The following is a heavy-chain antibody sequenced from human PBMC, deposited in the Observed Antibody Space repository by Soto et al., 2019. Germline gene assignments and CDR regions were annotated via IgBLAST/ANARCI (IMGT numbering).Heavy chain of an antibody. CDR3: AREGDGDLTGYFYYYYMDV. CDR1: GGTFSSYT. J-gene: IGHJ6*03. CDR2: IIPILGIA. Sequence: SVKVSCKASGGTFSSYTISWVRQAPGQGLEWMGRIIPILGIANYAQKFQGRVTITADKSTSTAYMELSSLRSEDTAVYYCAREGDGDLTGYFYYYYMDVWGKGTTVTVSS. V-gene: IGHV1-69*04. D-gene: IGHD3-9*01.